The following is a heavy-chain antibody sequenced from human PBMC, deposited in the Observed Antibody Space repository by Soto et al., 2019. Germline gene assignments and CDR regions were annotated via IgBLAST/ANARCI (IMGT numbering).Heavy chain of an antibody. CDR1: GASIRSTDYY. J-gene: IGHJ5*02. Sequence: SETLSLTCTVSGASIRSTDYYWSWIRQAPGKGLEWIGYVYYTGSTYYNPSLMSRLTISVDTSKNQFSLKLTPVTAAETAVYYCVRTARQGAVAPHWFDRWGQGTQVTVSS. V-gene: IGHV4-30-4*01. D-gene: IGHD2-21*02. CDR2: VYYTGST. CDR3: VRTARQGAVAPHWFDR.